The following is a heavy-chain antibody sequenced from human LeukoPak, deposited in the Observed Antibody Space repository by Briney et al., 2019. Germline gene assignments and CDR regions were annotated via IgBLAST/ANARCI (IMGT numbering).Heavy chain of an antibody. J-gene: IGHJ4*02. V-gene: IGHV4-59*01. CDR3: ARAGDCTNGVCWTFDY. D-gene: IGHD2-8*01. CDR2: IYYSGST. Sequence: SETLSLTCTVSGGSISSYYWSWIRQPPGKGLEWIGYIYYSGSTNYNPSLESRVTISADRSKNQFSLKLSSVTAADTAVYYCARAGDCTNGVCWTFDYWGQGTLVTVSS. CDR1: GGSISSYY.